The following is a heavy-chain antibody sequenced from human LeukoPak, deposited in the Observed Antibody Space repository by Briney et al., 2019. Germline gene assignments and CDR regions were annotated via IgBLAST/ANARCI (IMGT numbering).Heavy chain of an antibody. V-gene: IGHV4-59*01. J-gene: IGHJ4*02. Sequence: SETLSLTCTVSGGPISSYYWSWIRQPPAKGLEWIGYIYYSGSTSYNPSLKRRVTISVETSKNQFSLKLSSVTAADTAVYYCARTEWIREPSYYDSSGYYYGSHYFDYWGQGTLVTVSS. CDR1: GGPISSYY. CDR3: ARTEWIREPSYYDSSGYYYGSHYFDY. D-gene: IGHD3-22*01. CDR2: IYYSGST.